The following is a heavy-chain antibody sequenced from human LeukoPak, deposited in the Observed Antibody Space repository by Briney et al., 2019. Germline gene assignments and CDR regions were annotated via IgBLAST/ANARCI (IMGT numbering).Heavy chain of an antibody. D-gene: IGHD6-13*01. CDR3: ASMDVRQLNYFDY. V-gene: IGHV4-59*12. J-gene: IGHJ4*02. Sequence: SETLSLTCTVSGGSISSYYWSWVRQPPGKGLEWIGEIYHSGSTNYNPSLKSRVTISVDKSKNQFSLKLSSVTAADTAVYYCASMDVRQLNYFDYWGQGTLVTVSS. CDR1: GGSISSYY. CDR2: IYHSGST.